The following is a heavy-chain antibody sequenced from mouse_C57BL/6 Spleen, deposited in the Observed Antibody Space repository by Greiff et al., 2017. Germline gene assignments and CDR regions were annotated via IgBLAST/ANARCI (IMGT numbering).Heavy chain of an antibody. V-gene: IGHV5-9*01. Sequence: VQLVESGGGLVKPGGSLKLSCAASGFTFSSYTMSWVRQTPEKRLEWVATISGGGGNTYYPDSVKGRFTISRDNAKNTLYLQMSSLRSEDTALYYCARYESWFAYWGQGTLVTVSA. CDR1: GFTFSSYT. J-gene: IGHJ3*01. D-gene: IGHD2-12*01. CDR3: ARYESWFAY. CDR2: ISGGGGNT.